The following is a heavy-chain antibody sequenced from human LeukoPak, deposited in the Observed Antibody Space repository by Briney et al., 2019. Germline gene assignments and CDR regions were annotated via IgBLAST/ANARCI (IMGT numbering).Heavy chain of an antibody. D-gene: IGHD3-3*01. Sequence: PGGSLRLSCAASGFTFSGYSMNWVRQAPGKGLEWVSSISSSSYIYYADSVKGRFTISRDNAKNSLFLQMNSLRAEDTAVYYCYYDFWGYMDVWGKGTTVTVSS. CDR2: ISSSSYI. CDR3: YYDFWGYMDV. J-gene: IGHJ6*03. CDR1: GFTFSGYS. V-gene: IGHV3-21*01.